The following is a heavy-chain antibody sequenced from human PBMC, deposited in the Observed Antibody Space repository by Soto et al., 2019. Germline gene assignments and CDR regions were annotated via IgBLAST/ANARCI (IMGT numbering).Heavy chain of an antibody. CDR3: ERDLYSSVSFVNWFEP. Sequence: QVRLVESGGGVVQPGRSLRLSCTASGFSFSSYAMYWFRQPPGKGLEWVSVISHDGINKHYADSVKGRITVSRDNSNHSLELKLNRPRGADTDMYSCERDLYSSVSFVNWFEPWGQGTLVTVSS. D-gene: IGHD6-19*01. V-gene: IGHV3-30-3*01. CDR1: GFSFSSYA. CDR2: ISHDGINK. J-gene: IGHJ5*02.